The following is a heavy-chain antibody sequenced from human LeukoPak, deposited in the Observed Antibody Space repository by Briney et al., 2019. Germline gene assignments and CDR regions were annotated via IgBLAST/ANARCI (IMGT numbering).Heavy chain of an antibody. CDR3: AGDPLGGQLLQDNWFDP. D-gene: IGHD2-2*01. CDR1: GFTFSSYW. J-gene: IGHJ5*02. CDR2: IKQDGSEK. V-gene: IGHV3-7*01. Sequence: PGGSLRLSCAASGFTFSSYWMSWVRQAPGKGLEWVANIKQDGSEKYYVDSVKGRFTISRDNAKNSLYLQMNSLRAEDTAVYYCAGDPLGGQLLQDNWFDPWGQGTLVTVSS.